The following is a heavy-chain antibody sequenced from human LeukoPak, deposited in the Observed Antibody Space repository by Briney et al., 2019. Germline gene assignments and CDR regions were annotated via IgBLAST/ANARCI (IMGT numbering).Heavy chain of an antibody. Sequence: ASVKVSCKASGDTFNTYAISWVRQAPGQGLEWMGGIIPLFRTAHYAQNFQGRVTITADESTSTAYMELNNLSSEDTAVYYCARARLGELSPWDYWGQGTLVTVSS. CDR3: ARARLGELSPWDY. V-gene: IGHV1-69*13. D-gene: IGHD3-16*02. CDR1: GDTFNTYA. CDR2: IIPLFRTA. J-gene: IGHJ4*02.